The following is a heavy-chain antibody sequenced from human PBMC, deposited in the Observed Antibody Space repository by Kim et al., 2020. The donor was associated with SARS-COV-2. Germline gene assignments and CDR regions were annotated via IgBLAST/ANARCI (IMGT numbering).Heavy chain of an antibody. D-gene: IGHD3-10*01. J-gene: IGHJ2*01. CDR3: ASLWFGEPYYFDL. Sequence: SETLSLTCTVSGGSISSYYWSWIRQPPGKGLEWIGYIYYSGSTNYNPSLKSRVTISVDTSKNQFSLKLSSVTAADTAVYYCASLWFGEPYYFDLWGRGTLVTVSS. CDR2: IYYSGST. V-gene: IGHV4-59*01. CDR1: GGSISSYY.